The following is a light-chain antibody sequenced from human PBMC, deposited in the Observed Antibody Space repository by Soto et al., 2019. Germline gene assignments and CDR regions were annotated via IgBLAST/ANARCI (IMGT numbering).Light chain of an antibody. V-gene: IGLV6-57*02. CDR2: EDN. CDR3: QSYDYSSVV. Sequence: NFMLTQPHSVSESPGKTVTISCTASSDSIASNYVQWFQQRPGSAPTTVIYEDNQRPSGVPDRFSGSIDRSSNSASLTISGLKTEDEADYYCQSYDYSSVVFGGGTQLTVL. CDR1: SDSIASNY. J-gene: IGLJ2*01.